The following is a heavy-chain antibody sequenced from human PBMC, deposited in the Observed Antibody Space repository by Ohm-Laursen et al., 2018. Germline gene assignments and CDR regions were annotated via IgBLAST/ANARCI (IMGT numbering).Heavy chain of an antibody. CDR3: ARDSSRRAREGGMDV. CDR1: GFTSRNYE. J-gene: IGHJ6*02. V-gene: IGHV3-48*03. CDR2: ISKSATDSDTTI. Sequence: SLRLSCSASGFTSRNYEMNWVRQIPGKGLEWVSYISKSATDSDTTIYYADSVKGRFTISRDNAKNSVYLQMNSLRVEDTAVYYCARDSSRRAREGGMDVWGQGTMVTVSS. D-gene: IGHD6-6*01.